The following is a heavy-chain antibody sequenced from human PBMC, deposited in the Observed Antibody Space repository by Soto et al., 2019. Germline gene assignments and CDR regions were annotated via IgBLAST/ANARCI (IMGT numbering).Heavy chain of an antibody. D-gene: IGHD3-3*01. CDR1: GYTFTSYQ. CDR2: INPSGGRI. V-gene: IGHV1-46*01. CDR3: ARDGPPTTTGVGPSYTMDV. Sequence: QMQLVQSGAEVKKPGASVKVSCKASGYTFTSYQMHWVRQAPGQGLEWMGIINPSGGRITYAPRYKGRGRMTRDTTTNTVYMEVHSLRSEDTAVYYCARDGPPTTTGVGPSYTMDVWGQGTTVTVS. J-gene: IGHJ6*02.